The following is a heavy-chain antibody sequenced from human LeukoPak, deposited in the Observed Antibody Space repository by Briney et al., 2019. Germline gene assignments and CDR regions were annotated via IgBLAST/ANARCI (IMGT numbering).Heavy chain of an antibody. J-gene: IGHJ6*03. CDR1: GGTFGSYA. V-gene: IGHV1-69*13. CDR2: IIPIFGTA. Sequence: ASVKVSCKASGGTFGSYAISWVRQAPGQGLEWMGGIIPIFGTANYAQKFQGRVTITADESTSTAYMELSSLRSEDTAVYYCARGTLGYCSSTSCQLLYYYYYMDVWGKGTTVTVSS. D-gene: IGHD2-2*03. CDR3: ARGTLGYCSSTSCQLLYYYYYMDV.